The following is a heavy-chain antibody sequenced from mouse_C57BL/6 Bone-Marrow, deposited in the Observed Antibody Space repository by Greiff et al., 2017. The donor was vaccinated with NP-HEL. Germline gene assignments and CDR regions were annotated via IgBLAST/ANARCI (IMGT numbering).Heavy chain of an antibody. V-gene: IGHV1-69*01. CDR3: APIYYYGSSYGFAY. Sequence: QVQLQQPGAELVMPGASVKLSCKASGYTFTSYWMHWVKQRPGRGLEWIGEIDPSDSYTNYNQKFKGKATLTVDKSSSTAYMQLSSLTSEDSAVYYCAPIYYYGSSYGFAYWGQGTLVTVSA. D-gene: IGHD1-1*01. CDR2: IDPSDSYT. J-gene: IGHJ3*01. CDR1: GYTFTSYW.